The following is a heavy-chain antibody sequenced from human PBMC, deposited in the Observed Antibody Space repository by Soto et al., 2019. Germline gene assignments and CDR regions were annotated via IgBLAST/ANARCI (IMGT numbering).Heavy chain of an antibody. CDR1: GGSISSSSYY. D-gene: IGHD5-12*01. CDR2: IYYSGST. V-gene: IGHV4-39*01. Sequence: TSETLSLTCTVSGGSISSSSYYWGWIRQPPGKGLEWIGSIYYSGSTYYNPSLKSRVTISVDTSKNQFSLKLSSVTAADTAVYYCARSRRYNSNIDYWGQGTLVTV. J-gene: IGHJ4*02. CDR3: ARSRRYNSNIDY.